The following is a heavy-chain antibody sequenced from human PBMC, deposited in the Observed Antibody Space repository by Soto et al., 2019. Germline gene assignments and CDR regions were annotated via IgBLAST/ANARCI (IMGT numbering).Heavy chain of an antibody. CDR2: ISYDGSNK. CDR1: GFTFSSYG. Sequence: QVQLVESGGGVVQPGRSLRLSCAASGFTFSSYGMHWVRQAPGKGLEWVAVISYDGSNKYYADSVKGRFTISRDNSKKTLNLQMNSLRAEDTAVYYCAKDQGILFAPNWFDPWGQGTLVTVSS. D-gene: IGHD2-15*01. J-gene: IGHJ5*02. V-gene: IGHV3-30*18. CDR3: AKDQGILFAPNWFDP.